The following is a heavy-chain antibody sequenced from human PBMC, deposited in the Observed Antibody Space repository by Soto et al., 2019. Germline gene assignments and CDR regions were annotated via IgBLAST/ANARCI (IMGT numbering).Heavy chain of an antibody. CDR3: ARAGPLYSSGWYDYGMDV. J-gene: IGHJ6*02. CDR1: GYTFTGYY. CDR2: INPNSGGT. D-gene: IGHD6-19*01. V-gene: IGHV1-2*04. Sequence: QVQLVQSGAEVKKPGASVKVSCKASGYTFTGYYMHWVRQSPGQGLEWMGWINPNSGGTNYAQKFQGWVTMTRDTSISTAYMELSRLRSDDTAVYYCARAGPLYSSGWYDYGMDVWGQGTTVTVSS.